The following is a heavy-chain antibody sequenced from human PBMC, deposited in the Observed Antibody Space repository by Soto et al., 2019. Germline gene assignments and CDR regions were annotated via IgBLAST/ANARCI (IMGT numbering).Heavy chain of an antibody. CDR2: IHDGDST. Sequence: EVQLVESGGGLVQPGGSLRLSCVASGFTVSSDFMSWVRQAPGKGLEWVSMIHDGDSTYYADPVKGRFTISRDTSKNTLYLQRNSLRAEDTAVYHCATRGYWGQGTLVTVSS. CDR3: ATRGY. CDR1: GFTVSSDF. D-gene: IGHD2-15*01. J-gene: IGHJ4*02. V-gene: IGHV3-66*01.